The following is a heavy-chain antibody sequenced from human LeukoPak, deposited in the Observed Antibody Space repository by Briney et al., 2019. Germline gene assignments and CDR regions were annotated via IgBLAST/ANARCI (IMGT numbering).Heavy chain of an antibody. D-gene: IGHD4-11*01. CDR2: MTYDGSNK. Sequence: GGSLRLSCAASGFTFSNYAMHWVRQAPGKGLEWVAVMTYDGSNKEYADSVKGRFTISRDNSKNTLYLQMNSLRAEDAAVYYCARPNDYRSYYHGMDVWGQGTTVTVSS. J-gene: IGHJ6*02. V-gene: IGHV3-30*04. CDR1: GFTFSNYA. CDR3: ARPNDYRSYYHGMDV.